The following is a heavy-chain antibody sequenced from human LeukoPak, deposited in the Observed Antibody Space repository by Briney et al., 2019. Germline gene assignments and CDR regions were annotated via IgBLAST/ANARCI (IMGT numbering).Heavy chain of an antibody. CDR2: IGGDGGST. V-gene: IGHV3-43*02. D-gene: IGHD3-22*01. Sequence: GGSLRLSCAASGFTFDDYAMHWVRQAPGKGLEWVSLIGGDGGSTYYADSVKGRFTISRDNSRNSLFLQMKSLRTDDTALYYCVKEPHYYDRSGYFWGQGTLVTVSS. CDR3: VKEPHYYDRSGYF. CDR1: GFTFDDYA. J-gene: IGHJ4*02.